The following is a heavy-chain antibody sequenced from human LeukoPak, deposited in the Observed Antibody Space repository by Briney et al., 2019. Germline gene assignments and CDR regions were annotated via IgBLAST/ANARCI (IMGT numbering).Heavy chain of an antibody. J-gene: IGHJ5*02. Sequence: PSETLSLTCTVSGGSVSSGSCYWSWIRQPPGKGLEWIGYIYYSGSTNYNPSLKSRVTISVDTSKNQFSLKLSSVTAADTAVYYCARGGYYDSSGYWGRSNAFHFNAKFDPWGQGTLVTVSS. V-gene: IGHV4-61*01. CDR1: GGSVSSGSCY. CDR2: IYYSGST. D-gene: IGHD3-22*01. CDR3: ARGGYYDSSGYWGRSNAFHFNAKFDP.